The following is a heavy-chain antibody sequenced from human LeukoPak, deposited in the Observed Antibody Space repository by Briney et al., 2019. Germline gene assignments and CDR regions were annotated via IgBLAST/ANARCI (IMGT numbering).Heavy chain of an antibody. V-gene: IGHV4-59*01. CDR2: IYYSGST. D-gene: IGHD6-13*01. CDR1: GGSISSYY. Sequence: SETLSLTCTVSGGSISSYYWSWIRQPPGKGLEWIGYIYYSGSTNYNPSLKSRVTISVDTSKNQFSLRLSSMTAANTAVYYCASGPYPAAGTDHQFDYWGQGTLVTVSS. CDR3: ASGPYPAAGTDHQFDY. J-gene: IGHJ4*02.